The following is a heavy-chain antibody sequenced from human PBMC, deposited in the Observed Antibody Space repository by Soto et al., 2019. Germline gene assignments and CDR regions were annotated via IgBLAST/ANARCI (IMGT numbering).Heavy chain of an antibody. CDR1: GFTFSSYG. CDR2: IWYDGSNK. D-gene: IGHD2-15*01. Sequence: GGSLRLSCAASGFTFSSYGMHWVRQAPGKGLEWVAVIWYDGSNKYYADSVKGRFTISRDNSKNTLYLQMNSLRAEDTAVYYCARESLGYCSGGSCYSGGFLDYWGQGTLVTVSS. CDR3: ARESLGYCSGGSCYSGGFLDY. V-gene: IGHV3-33*01. J-gene: IGHJ4*02.